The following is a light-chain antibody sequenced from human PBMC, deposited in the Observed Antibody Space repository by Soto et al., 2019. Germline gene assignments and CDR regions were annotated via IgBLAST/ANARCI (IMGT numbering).Light chain of an antibody. V-gene: IGKV3-11*01. J-gene: IGKJ2*01. CDR3: QQRSNWPPYP. Sequence: EIVLTQSPATLSLSPGERATLSCRSSQSVSSYLAWYQQKPGQAPRLLIYDASNRATGIPARFSGSGSGTDFTRPISSLEPEDFAVYHCQQRSNWPPYPFGQGTTLEIK. CDR1: QSVSSY. CDR2: DAS.